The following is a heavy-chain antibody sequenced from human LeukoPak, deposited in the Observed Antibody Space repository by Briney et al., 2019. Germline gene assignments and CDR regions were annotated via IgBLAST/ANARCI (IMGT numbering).Heavy chain of an antibody. Sequence: SETLSLTCAVYGGSFSGYYWSWIRQPPGKGLEWIGEINHSGSTNYNPSLKSRVTISVDTSKNQFSLKLSSVTAADTAVYYCARSIAATPRRSSGMDVWGQGTTVTVSS. V-gene: IGHV4-34*01. J-gene: IGHJ6*02. CDR1: GGSFSGYY. D-gene: IGHD6-6*01. CDR2: INHSGST. CDR3: ARSIAATPRRSSGMDV.